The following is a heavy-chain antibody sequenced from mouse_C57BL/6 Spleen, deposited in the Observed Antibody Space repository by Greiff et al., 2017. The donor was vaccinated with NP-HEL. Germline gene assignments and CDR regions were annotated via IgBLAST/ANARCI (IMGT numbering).Heavy chain of an antibody. J-gene: IGHJ4*01. Sequence: QVQLQQPGAELVKPGASVKLSCKASGYTFTSYWMHWVKQRPGQGLEWIGMIHPNSGSTNYNEKFKSKATLTVDKSSSTAYMQLSSLTSEDSAVYYCARGRDSSGYLYAMDYWGQGTSVTVSS. CDR1: GYTFTSYW. CDR2: IHPNSGST. CDR3: ARGRDSSGYLYAMDY. V-gene: IGHV1-64*01. D-gene: IGHD3-2*02.